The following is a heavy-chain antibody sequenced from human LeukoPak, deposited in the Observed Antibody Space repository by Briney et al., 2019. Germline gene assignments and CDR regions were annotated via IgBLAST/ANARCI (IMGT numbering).Heavy chain of an antibody. V-gene: IGHV2-5*02. Sequence: ESGPTLVKPPQTLTLTCTFSGFSLRTRGVGVGWIRQPPGKALEWLALIYWDDDKRYSPSLKSRLTITKDTSKNQVVLTMTNMDPVDTATYYCAHSLWFGDLLPYFDYWGQGTLVTVSS. CDR1: GFSLRTRGVG. CDR3: AHSLWFGDLLPYFDY. CDR2: IYWDDDK. D-gene: IGHD3-10*01. J-gene: IGHJ4*02.